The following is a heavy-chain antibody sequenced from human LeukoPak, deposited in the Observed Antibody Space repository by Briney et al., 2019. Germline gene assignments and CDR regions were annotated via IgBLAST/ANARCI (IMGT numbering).Heavy chain of an antibody. Sequence: SVKVSCKASGGTFSSYAISWVRQAPGQGLEWMGGIIPIFGTANYAQKFQGRVTITADKSTSTAYMELRSLRSEDTAVYYCATERDPYYYDSSGDRVDYWGQGTLVTVSS. CDR3: ATERDPYYYDSSGDRVDY. CDR1: GGTFSSYA. CDR2: IIPIFGTA. V-gene: IGHV1-69*06. D-gene: IGHD3-22*01. J-gene: IGHJ4*02.